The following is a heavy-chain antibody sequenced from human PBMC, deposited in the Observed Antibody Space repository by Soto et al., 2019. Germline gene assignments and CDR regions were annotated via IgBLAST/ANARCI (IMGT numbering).Heavy chain of an antibody. J-gene: IGHJ3*02. CDR3: AGGHEYGGNSDAFDI. V-gene: IGHV1-69*14. D-gene: IGHD4-17*01. CDR2: ILPIFGTA. Sequence: QVQLVQSGAEVKKPGSSVKVSCKASGGTFSTSSINWLRQAPGQRPEWMGNILPIFGTADYAQKFQDRVTITADKTTDTANMELRSLFSVDMAVYYCAGGHEYGGNSDAFDIWGQGTVVSVCS. CDR1: GGTFSTSS.